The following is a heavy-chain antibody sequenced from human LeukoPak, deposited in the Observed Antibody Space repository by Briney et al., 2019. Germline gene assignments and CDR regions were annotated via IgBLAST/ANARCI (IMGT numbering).Heavy chain of an antibody. V-gene: IGHV4-34*01. Sequence: SETLSLTCAVYGGSFSGYYWSWIRQPPGKGLEWIGEINHSGSTNYNPSLKSRVTISVDTSKSQFSLKLSSVTAADTAVYYCARARGGSGTHNWFDPWGQGTLVTVSS. D-gene: IGHD3-10*01. CDR3: ARARGGSGTHNWFDP. J-gene: IGHJ5*02. CDR2: INHSGST. CDR1: GGSFSGYY.